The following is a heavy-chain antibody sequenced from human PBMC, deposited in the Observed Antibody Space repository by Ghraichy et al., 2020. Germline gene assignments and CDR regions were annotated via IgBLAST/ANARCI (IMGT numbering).Heavy chain of an antibody. CDR2: LSIGGSTK. CDR1: EFTFSSYD. Sequence: GGSLRLSCAASEFTFSSYDINWVRQAPGKGLEWVSYLSIGGSTKFYADSVKGRFTVSRDNAKKSFFLQMNNVRVEDTAVYFCTRWPLSPFKYWGQGILVTVSS. J-gene: IGHJ4*02. CDR3: TRWPLSPFKY. D-gene: IGHD3-3*02. V-gene: IGHV3-48*03.